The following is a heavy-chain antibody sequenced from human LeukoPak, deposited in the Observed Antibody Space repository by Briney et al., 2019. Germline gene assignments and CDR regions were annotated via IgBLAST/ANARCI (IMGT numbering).Heavy chain of an antibody. CDR1: GFTLSNAW. CDR3: TTALNVVRGVRGY. V-gene: IGHV3-15*01. D-gene: IGHD3-10*01. CDR2: IKSKTDGWTT. Sequence: GGSMSLSCAAYGFTLSNAWMSWVRQVPGKGLEWVGRIKSKTDGWTTDYAAPVKGRFTISRDDSKNTLYLQMNSLKTEDTAVYYCTTALNVVRGVRGYWGQGTLVTVSS. J-gene: IGHJ4*02.